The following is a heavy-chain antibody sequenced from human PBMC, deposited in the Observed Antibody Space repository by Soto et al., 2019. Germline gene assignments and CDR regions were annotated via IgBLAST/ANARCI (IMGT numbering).Heavy chain of an antibody. CDR2: LIPFFGTA. CDR1: GGTFSTFG. J-gene: IGHJ4*02. V-gene: IGHV1-69*01. Sequence: QVQLVQSGAEVKKTGSSVKVSCKTSGGTFSTFGISWVRQAPGQGLEWRGGLIPFFGTAEYSQKFEDRITTTADESTNTVYMDLRSLTSEDTAIYYFASTAPMAAGDKYYYDFWGQGALGTVSS. CDR3: ASTAPMAAGDKYYYDF. D-gene: IGHD2-21*02.